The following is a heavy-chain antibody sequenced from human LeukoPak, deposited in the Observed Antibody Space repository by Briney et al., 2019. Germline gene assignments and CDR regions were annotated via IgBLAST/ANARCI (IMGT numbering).Heavy chain of an antibody. Sequence: PGGSLRLSCAASGFTFSSYWMSWVRQAPGKGLEWVANIKQDGSEKYYVDSVKGRFTISRDNAKNSLYLQMNSLRAEDTAVYYCARVFEDYYYYMDVWGKGTTVTISS. CDR3: ARVFEDYYYYMDV. V-gene: IGHV3-7*01. D-gene: IGHD3-3*01. CDR2: IKQDGSEK. CDR1: GFTFSSYW. J-gene: IGHJ6*03.